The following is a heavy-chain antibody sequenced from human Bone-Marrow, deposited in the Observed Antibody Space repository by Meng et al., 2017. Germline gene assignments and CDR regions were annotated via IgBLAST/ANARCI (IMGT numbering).Heavy chain of an antibody. J-gene: IGHJ5*02. CDR1: GGSACSGSYY. D-gene: IGHD2-2*02. Sequence: QVPIQGPGTRPGTMSETLSLSCSVFGGSACSGSYYWPWVRQPAGMGLEWIGYKSHDGTSHNNPSIKTRVTMSDDSSKKQFSLNLSSVTAADTAVYYSERDNMGYIHHWGQETLVTVSS. V-gene: IGHV4-61*01. CDR2: KSHDGTS. CDR3: ERDNMGYIHH.